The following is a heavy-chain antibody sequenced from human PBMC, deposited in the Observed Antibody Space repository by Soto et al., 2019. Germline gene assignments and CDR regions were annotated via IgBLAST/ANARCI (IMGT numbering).Heavy chain of an antibody. CDR1: GFTFNKYA. V-gene: IGHV3-23*01. J-gene: IGHJ6*02. Sequence: EVQLLESGGGLVQPGGSLRLSCAVSGFTFNKYAMNWVRQAPGKGLMWVSAISGGGGNTNYADSVKGRFTISRDNSNNTLHLRMNSLRAEDTAIYYCARGVAPYQLPTMGEYYYYGMDVWGQGTTVTVSS. CDR3: ARGVAPYQLPTMGEYYYYGMDV. D-gene: IGHD2-2*01. CDR2: ISGGGGNT.